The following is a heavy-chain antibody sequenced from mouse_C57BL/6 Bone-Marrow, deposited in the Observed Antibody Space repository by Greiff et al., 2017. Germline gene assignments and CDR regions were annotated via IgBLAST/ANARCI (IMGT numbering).Heavy chain of an antibody. CDR3: ALYYSNLDY. CDR2: IDPSDSYT. D-gene: IGHD2-5*01. Sequence: QVQLQQPGAELVMPGASVKLSCKASGYTFTSYCMHWVKQRPGQGLEWIGEIDPSDSYTNYNQQFKGKSTWTVDKSSSTAYMQLSSLTSEDSAVYYCALYYSNLDYWGQGTTLTVSA. J-gene: IGHJ2*01. CDR1: GYTFTSYC. V-gene: IGHV1-69*01.